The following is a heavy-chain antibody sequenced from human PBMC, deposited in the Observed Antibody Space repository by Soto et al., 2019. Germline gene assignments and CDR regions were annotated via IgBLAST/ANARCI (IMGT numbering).Heavy chain of an antibody. Sequence: GGSLRLSCAASGFTFSTYAMSWVRQAPGKGLEWVSAISGSGDSTYYADSVNGRFTISRDNSKNTVYLQMNSLRAEDMAVYYCAKETMASAFADYWGQGTLVTVSS. CDR2: ISGSGDST. J-gene: IGHJ4*02. CDR1: GFTFSTYA. V-gene: IGHV3-23*01. CDR3: AKETMASAFADY.